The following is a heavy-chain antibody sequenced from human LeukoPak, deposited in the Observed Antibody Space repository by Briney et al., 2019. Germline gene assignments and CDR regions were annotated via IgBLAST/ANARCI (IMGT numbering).Heavy chain of an antibody. CDR1: GYTFVNHD. J-gene: IGHJ4*02. D-gene: IGHD3-3*01. Sequence: ASVKVSCKASGYTFVNHDINWVRQAPGQGLEWMGWLNPISGNTRYVEKFQGRVTMTRNTSISTAYMELSSLRSEDTAVYYCARVGLHYDFWSGYYMGGSFLDYWGQGTLVTVSS. CDR2: LNPISGNT. CDR3: ARVGLHYDFWSGYYMGGSFLDY. V-gene: IGHV1-8*01.